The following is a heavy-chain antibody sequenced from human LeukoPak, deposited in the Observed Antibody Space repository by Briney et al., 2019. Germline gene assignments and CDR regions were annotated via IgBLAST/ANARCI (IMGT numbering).Heavy chain of an antibody. D-gene: IGHD6-19*01. CDR3: AKDLSLLGAVALDY. CDR2: ISKDGSNK. CDR1: GFTLRSYG. J-gene: IGHJ4*02. V-gene: IGHV3-30*18. Sequence: GGSLRLSCAAPGFTLRSYGMHWVRQSPGRGLEWLGIISKDGSNKYYAESVKGRFTISRDNSKNTVYLQMNSLRAEDTDVYYCAKDLSLLGAVALDYWGQGTLVTVSS.